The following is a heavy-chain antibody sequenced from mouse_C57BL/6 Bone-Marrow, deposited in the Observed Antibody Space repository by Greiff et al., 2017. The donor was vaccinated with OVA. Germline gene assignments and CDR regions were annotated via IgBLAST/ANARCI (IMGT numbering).Heavy chain of an antibody. Sequence: EVQLVESGGCLVKPGGSLNLSCAASGFTFSSYAMSWVRQTPEKRLEWVATISDGGSYTSYPDNVKGRFTISRDNTKNNLYLQMSHLKSEDTAMYYCARDQSNSAWFAYWGQGTLVTVSA. V-gene: IGHV5-4*01. CDR2: ISDGGSYT. CDR3: ARDQSNSAWFAY. CDR1: GFTFSSYA. J-gene: IGHJ3*01. D-gene: IGHD2-5*01.